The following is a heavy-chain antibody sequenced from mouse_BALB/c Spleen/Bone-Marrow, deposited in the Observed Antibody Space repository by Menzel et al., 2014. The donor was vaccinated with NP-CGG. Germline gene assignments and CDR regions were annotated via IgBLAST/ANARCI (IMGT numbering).Heavy chain of an antibody. J-gene: IGHJ3*01. CDR3: ARAYY. V-gene: IGHV5-6-3*01. Sequence: EVQLVESGGGLAQFGGSLKLSCAASGFTFSRYGMPWARPSPDKRLELVAIINSDGGSTYYPDSVKGRFTISRDNAKNTLYLQMRSLTTEDTAMCYCARAYYWGQEALVNVSA. CDR2: INSDGGST. CDR1: GFTFSRYG.